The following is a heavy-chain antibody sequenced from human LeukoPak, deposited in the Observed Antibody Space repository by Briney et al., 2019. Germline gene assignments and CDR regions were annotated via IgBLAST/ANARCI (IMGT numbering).Heavy chain of an antibody. J-gene: IGHJ4*02. CDR2: ISYDGSNK. V-gene: IGHV3-30*18. D-gene: IGHD3-22*01. CDR1: GFTFSSYA. CDR3: AKYGSYNYYDRSPDY. Sequence: GGSLRLSCAASGFTFSSYAMSWVRQAPGKGLEWVAVISYDGSNKYYADSVKGRFTISRDNSKNTLYLQMNSLRAEDTAVYFCAKYGSYNYYDRSPDYWGQGTLVTVSS.